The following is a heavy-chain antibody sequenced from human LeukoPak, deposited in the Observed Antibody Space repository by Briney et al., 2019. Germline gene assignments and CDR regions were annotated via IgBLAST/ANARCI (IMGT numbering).Heavy chain of an antibody. CDR1: GGTFSSYA. J-gene: IGHJ4*02. CDR3: ARLPRYYWNDDGDY. Sequence: ASVKVSCKASGGTFSSYAISWVRQAPGQGLEWMGGIIPIFGTANYAQKFQGRVTITADESTSTAYMELSSLRSEDTAVYYCARLPRYYWNDDGDYWGQGTLVTVSS. CDR2: IIPIFGTA. V-gene: IGHV1-69*13. D-gene: IGHD1-1*01.